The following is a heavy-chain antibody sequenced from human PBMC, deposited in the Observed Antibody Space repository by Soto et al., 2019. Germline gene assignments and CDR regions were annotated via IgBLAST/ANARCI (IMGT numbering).Heavy chain of an antibody. Sequence: PGGSLRLSCAASGFTFSSYSMNWVRQAPGKGLEWVSSISSSSSYIYYADSVKGRFTISRDNAKNSLYLQMNSLRAEDTAVYYCARDSRSTAALDYWGQGTLVTVSS. CDR1: GFTFSSYS. CDR3: ARDSRSTAALDY. CDR2: ISSSSSYI. J-gene: IGHJ4*02. V-gene: IGHV3-21*01. D-gene: IGHD6-6*01.